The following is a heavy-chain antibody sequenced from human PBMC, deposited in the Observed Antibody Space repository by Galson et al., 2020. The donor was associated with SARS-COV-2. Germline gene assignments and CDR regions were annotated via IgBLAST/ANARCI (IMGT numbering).Heavy chain of an antibody. J-gene: IGHJ6*02. CDR2: IIPIFGTA. CDR3: ARVSRSYDILTGYYYYYGMDV. CDR1: GGTFSSYA. Sequence: KISCKASGGTFSSYAISWVRQAPGQGLEWMGGIIPIFGTANYAQKFQGRVTITADESTSTAYMELSSLRSEDTAVYYCARVSRSYDILTGYYYYYGMDVWGQGTTVTVSS. V-gene: IGHV1-69*01. D-gene: IGHD3-9*01.